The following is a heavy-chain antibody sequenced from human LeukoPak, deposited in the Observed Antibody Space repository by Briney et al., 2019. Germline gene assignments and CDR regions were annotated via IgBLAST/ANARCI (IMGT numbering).Heavy chain of an antibody. CDR3: ARFAAAPFDY. Sequence: GASVKVCCKASGSSFTSYYMHWVRQAPGQGLEWMGIINPSGGSTSYAQKFQGRVTMTRDMSTSTVYMELSSLRSEDTAVYYCARFAAAPFDYWGQGTLVTVSS. CDR1: GSSFTSYY. CDR2: INPSGGST. J-gene: IGHJ4*02. V-gene: IGHV1-46*01. D-gene: IGHD2-2*01.